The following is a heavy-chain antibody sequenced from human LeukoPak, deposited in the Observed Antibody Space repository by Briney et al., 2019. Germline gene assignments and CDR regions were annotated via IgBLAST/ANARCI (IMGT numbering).Heavy chain of an antibody. Sequence: GGTLRLSCVASGFTFRSNGMTWIRQVPGKGLQWVSAILGSGGATYYSDSVRGRFTISRDNSKNTAYLQMNSLRAEDTAIYYCARKWLVQGPSDYWGQGTLVTVSS. J-gene: IGHJ4*02. V-gene: IGHV3-23*01. CDR3: ARKWLVQGPSDY. D-gene: IGHD6-19*01. CDR2: ILGSGGAT. CDR1: GFTFRSNG.